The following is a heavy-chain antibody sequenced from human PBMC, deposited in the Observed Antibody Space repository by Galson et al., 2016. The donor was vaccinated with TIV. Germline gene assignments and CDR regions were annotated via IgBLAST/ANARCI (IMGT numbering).Heavy chain of an antibody. CDR2: IYYSGNT. CDR1: GGSISSSHYY. CDR3: ARLIVVIPAAKLSNWFDY. D-gene: IGHD2-2*01. V-gene: IGHV4-39*01. J-gene: IGHJ4*02. Sequence: ETLSLTCTVSGGSISSSHYYWGWIRQSPGRGLEWIGNIYYSGNTYYNPSLKSRVTIFIDASKNQLSLTLSSVTAADTAVYYCARLIVVIPAAKLSNWFDYWGQGTLVAVSS.